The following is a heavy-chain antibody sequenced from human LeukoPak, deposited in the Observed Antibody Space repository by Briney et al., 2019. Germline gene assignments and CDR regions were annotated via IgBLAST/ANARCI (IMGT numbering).Heavy chain of an antibody. D-gene: IGHD2-2*01. V-gene: IGHV4-59*01. CDR1: GGSISSYY. Sequence: SETLSLTCTVSGGSISSYYWSWIRQPPGKGLEWIGYIYYSGSTNYNPSLKSRVTISVDTSKNQFSLKLSSVTAADTAVYYCARVRGVVVPASYYYYCISVWSEGTTVTVSS. J-gene: IGHJ6*04. CDR2: IYYSGST. CDR3: ARVRGVVVPASYYYYCISV.